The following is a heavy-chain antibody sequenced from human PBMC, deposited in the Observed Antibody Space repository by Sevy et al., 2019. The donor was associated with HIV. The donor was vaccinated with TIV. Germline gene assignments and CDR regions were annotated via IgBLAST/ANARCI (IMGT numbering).Heavy chain of an antibody. CDR1: GGSISSYY. CDR3: ARDTKRFLEWFPNYYYYYGMDV. Sequence: SETLSLTCTVSGGSISSYYWSWIRQPPGKGLEWIGYIYYSGSTNYNPSLKSRVTISVDTSKNQFSLKLSSVTAADTAGYYCARDTKRFLEWFPNYYYYYGMDVWGQGTTVTVSS. J-gene: IGHJ6*02. D-gene: IGHD3-3*01. V-gene: IGHV4-59*01. CDR2: IYYSGST.